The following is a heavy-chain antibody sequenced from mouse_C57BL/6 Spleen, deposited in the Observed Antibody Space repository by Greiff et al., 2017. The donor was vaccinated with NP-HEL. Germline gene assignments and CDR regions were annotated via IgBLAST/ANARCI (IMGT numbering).Heavy chain of an antibody. V-gene: IGHV1-9*01. D-gene: IGHD1-1*01. CDR2: ILPGSGST. CDR1: GYTFTGYW. Sequence: VQLQQSGAELMKPGASVKLSCKAPGYTFTGYWIEWVKQRPGHGLEWIGEILPGSGSTHYNEKFKGKATFTADTSSNTTYMQLSSLTTEDSAIYYCARGPDYYGSSYWYFDVWGTGTTVTVSS. J-gene: IGHJ1*03. CDR3: ARGPDYYGSSYWYFDV.